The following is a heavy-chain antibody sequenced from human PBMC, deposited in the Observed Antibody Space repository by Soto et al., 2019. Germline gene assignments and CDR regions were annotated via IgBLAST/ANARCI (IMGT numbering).Heavy chain of an antibody. D-gene: IGHD3-9*01. J-gene: IGHJ4*02. V-gene: IGHV1-69*13. CDR2: IIPIFGTA. CDR3: ARASGYYDILTGYYYFDY. CDR1: GGTFSSYA. Sequence: SVKVSCKASGGTFSSYAISWVRQAPGQGLEWMGGIIPIFGTANYAQKFQGRVTITADESTSTAYMELSSLRSEDTAVYYCARASGYYDILTGYYYFDYWAQGTLVTVSS.